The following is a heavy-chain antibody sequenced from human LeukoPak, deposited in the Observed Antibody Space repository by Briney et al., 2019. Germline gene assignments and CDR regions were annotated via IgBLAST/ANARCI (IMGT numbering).Heavy chain of an antibody. CDR2: IGTSGIST. CDR1: GFTFSTYA. Sequence: GGSLRPSCSASGFTFSTYAIHWVRQAPGKGLQYVSGIGTSGISTYYADSVTGRFIISRDNSKNSLSLQMNNLRPEDTAVYYCVRGQEVVYTPTFDYWGQGVLVTVSS. V-gene: IGHV3-64D*09. D-gene: IGHD2-8*02. CDR3: VRGQEVVYTPTFDY. J-gene: IGHJ4*02.